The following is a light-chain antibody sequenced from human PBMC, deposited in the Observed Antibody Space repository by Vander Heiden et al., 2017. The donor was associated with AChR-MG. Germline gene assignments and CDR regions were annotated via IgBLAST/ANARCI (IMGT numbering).Light chain of an antibody. J-gene: IGKJ4*01. CDR2: DAS. V-gene: IGKV3D-11*01. CDR3: QQHSNWHPLT. Sequence: EIVLTQSPATLSLSPGERATLSCRASQGVSSYLAWYQQKPGQAPRLLIYDASNRATGIPARFSGSGPGTDFTLTISSLEPEDFAVYYCQQHSNWHPLTFGGGTKVEIK. CDR1: QGVSSY.